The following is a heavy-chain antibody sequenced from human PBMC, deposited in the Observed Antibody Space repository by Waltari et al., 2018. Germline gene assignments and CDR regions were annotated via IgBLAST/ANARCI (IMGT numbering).Heavy chain of an antibody. CDR3: ASVTGTGY. D-gene: IGHD1-20*01. V-gene: IGHV3-30*03. J-gene: IGHJ4*02. CDR1: GFNFSDYG. CDR2: VSFDETTK. Sequence: VQLLESGGGVVQPGGSVRLSCAASGFNFSDYGMHWVRQAPGKGLEWLAVVSFDETTKYYADSVKGRFTISRDNSRNTVFLDMNSLRPEDTATYYCASVTGTGYWGQGTLVTVSS.